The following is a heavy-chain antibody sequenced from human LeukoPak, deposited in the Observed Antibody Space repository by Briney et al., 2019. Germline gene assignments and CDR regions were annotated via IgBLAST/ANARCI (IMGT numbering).Heavy chain of an antibody. CDR3: TAYRIAAAGRNDY. CDR2: IKSKTDGGTT. V-gene: IGHV3-15*01. CDR1: GFTFSNAW. D-gene: IGHD6-13*01. Sequence: NPGGSLRLSCAASGFTFSNAWMSWVRQAPGKGLEWVGRIKSKTDGGTTDYAAPVKGRFTISRDDSKNTLYLQMNSVKTEDTAVYYCTAYRIAAAGRNDYWGQGTLVTVSS. J-gene: IGHJ4*02.